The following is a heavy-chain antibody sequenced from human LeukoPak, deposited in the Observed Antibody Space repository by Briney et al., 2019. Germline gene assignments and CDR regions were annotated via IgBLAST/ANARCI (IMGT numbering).Heavy chain of an antibody. J-gene: IGHJ4*02. Sequence: GASVKVSCKVSGYTLTELSMHWVRQAPGKGLEWMGGFDPEDGETIYAQKFQGRVTMTEDTSTDTDYMELSRLRSDDTAVYYCARDLGHWQQHYFDYWGQGTLVTVSS. CDR3: ARDLGHWQQHYFDY. CDR1: GYTLTELS. V-gene: IGHV1-24*01. CDR2: FDPEDGET. D-gene: IGHD6-13*01.